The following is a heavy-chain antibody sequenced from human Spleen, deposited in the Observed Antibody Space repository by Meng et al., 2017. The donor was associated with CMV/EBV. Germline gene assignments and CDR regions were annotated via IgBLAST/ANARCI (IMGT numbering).Heavy chain of an antibody. D-gene: IGHD2-2*01. Sequence: ASVKVSCKASGYTFTSYAINWVRQATGQGLEWMGWMNPNSGYTDYAEEFLGRVTMTRDTSISTAYMELSSLRSEDTAVYYCARGGYCTSASCSPANFDPWGQGTLVTV. V-gene: IGHV1-8*01. CDR1: GYTFTSYA. CDR3: ARGGYCTSASCSPANFDP. CDR2: MNPNSGYT. J-gene: IGHJ5*02.